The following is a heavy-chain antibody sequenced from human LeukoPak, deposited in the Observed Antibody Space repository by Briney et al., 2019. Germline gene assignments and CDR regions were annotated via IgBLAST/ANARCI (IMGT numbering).Heavy chain of an antibody. V-gene: IGHV3-30*04. Sequence: GGSLRLSCAASGFTFSSYVMHWVRQAPGKGLEWVAIISYDGSNEYYADSVKGRFTISRDNSKNTLYLQMNSLRDEDTAVYYCARGYSGSFGRFDYWGQGTLVTVSS. CDR2: ISYDGSNE. J-gene: IGHJ4*02. CDR1: GFTFSSYV. D-gene: IGHD1-26*01. CDR3: ARGYSGSFGRFDY.